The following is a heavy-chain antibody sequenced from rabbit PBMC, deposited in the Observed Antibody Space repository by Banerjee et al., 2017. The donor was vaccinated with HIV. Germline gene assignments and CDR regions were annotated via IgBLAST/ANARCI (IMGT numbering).Heavy chain of an antibody. D-gene: IGHD4-2*01. CDR3: ARPYGGRAGFYFDL. V-gene: IGHV1S40*01. J-gene: IGHJ4*01. CDR2: INTSSGNT. CDR1: GFSFSNKYV. Sequence: QSLEESGGDLVQPEGSLTLTCTASGFSFSNKYVMCWVRQAPGKGLEWIACINTSSGNTVYASWAKGRFTISRTSSTTVTLQMTSLTAADTATYFCARPYGGRAGFYFDLWGPGTLVTVS.